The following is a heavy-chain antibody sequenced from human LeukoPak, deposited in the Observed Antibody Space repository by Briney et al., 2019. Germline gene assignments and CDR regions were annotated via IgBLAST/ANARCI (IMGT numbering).Heavy chain of an antibody. CDR1: GFIFSSYS. CDR3: ARHHSGSGSYLGN. J-gene: IGHJ4*02. D-gene: IGHD3-10*01. CDR2: IYSGGST. Sequence: GGSLRLSCAASGFIFSSYSMNWVRQAPGKGLEWVSVIYSGGSTYYAVSVKGRFTISRDNSKNTLYLQMNSLRAEDTAVYYCARHHSGSGSYLGNWGQGTLVIVSS. V-gene: IGHV3-66*04.